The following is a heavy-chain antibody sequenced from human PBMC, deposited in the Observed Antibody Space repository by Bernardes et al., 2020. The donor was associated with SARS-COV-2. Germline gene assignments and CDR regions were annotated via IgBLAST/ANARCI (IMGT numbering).Heavy chain of an antibody. CDR3: ATVSEWLILNYFDS. J-gene: IGHJ4*01. CDR1: GFTFSFYA. V-gene: IGHV3-23*01. Sequence: GGSLRLSCTASGFTFSFYAMTWVRQAPGKGLEWVSAISGSGGDTYYAGSVKGRFTISRDNSKDTLYLQMNSLTAEDTAVYYCATVSEWLILNYFDSWGHGTLVTVSS. CDR2: ISGSGGDT. D-gene: IGHD3-3*01.